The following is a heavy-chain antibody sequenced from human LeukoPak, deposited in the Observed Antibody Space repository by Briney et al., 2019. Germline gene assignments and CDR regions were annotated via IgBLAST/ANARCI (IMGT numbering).Heavy chain of an antibody. V-gene: IGHV4-30-2*01. CDR3: ASLPDKFWSGSYYYYGMDV. CDR1: GGSISSSGYS. CDR2: LYHNGIT. Sequence: PSETLSLTCAVSGGSISSSGYSWSWIRQPPGKGLEWIGYLYHNGITYYNPSLNSRVTISEDRFNNHISLRLSSVTAADTAVYYCASLPDKFWSGSYYYYGMDVWGQGTTVTVSS. D-gene: IGHD3-3*01. J-gene: IGHJ6*02.